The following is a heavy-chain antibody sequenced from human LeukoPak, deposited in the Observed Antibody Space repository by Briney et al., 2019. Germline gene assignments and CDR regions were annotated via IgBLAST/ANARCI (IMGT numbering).Heavy chain of an antibody. CDR2: INHSGST. Sequence: PSETLSLTCAVYGGSFSGYYWSWIRQPPGKGLEWIGEINHSGSTNYNPSLKSRVTISVDTSKNQFPLKLSSVTAADTAVYYCAREGSTSCCYFDYWGQGTLVTVSS. CDR3: AREGSTSCCYFDY. CDR1: GGSFSGYY. J-gene: IGHJ4*02. D-gene: IGHD2-2*01. V-gene: IGHV4-34*01.